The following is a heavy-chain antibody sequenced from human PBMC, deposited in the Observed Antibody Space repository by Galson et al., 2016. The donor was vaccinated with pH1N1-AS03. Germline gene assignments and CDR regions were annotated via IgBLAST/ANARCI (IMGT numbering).Heavy chain of an antibody. CDR1: GYTFTNYG. CDR2: ISSFNGYT. Sequence: SEKVSCKASGYTFTNYGVSWVRQAPGQGHEWMGGISSFNGYTTYAQKLQDRVTMTSDTSTSTAYMELRSLRSDDTAVYSCARDAAYYYGMDVWGQGTTVIVS. CDR3: ARDAAYYYGMDV. V-gene: IGHV1-18*01. D-gene: IGHD6-25*01. J-gene: IGHJ6*02.